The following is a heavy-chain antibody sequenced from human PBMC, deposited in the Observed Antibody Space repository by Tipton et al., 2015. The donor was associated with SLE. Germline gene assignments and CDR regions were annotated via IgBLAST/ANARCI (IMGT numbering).Heavy chain of an antibody. J-gene: IGHJ4*02. V-gene: IGHV4-59*12. CDR3: ARVDSAWYLEY. Sequence: TLSLTCTVCGYSISSAYYWSWIRQPPGKGLEWIGYIYYSGSTNYNPSLKSRVTISVDTSKNQFSLKLSSVTAADTAVYYCARVDSAWYLEYWGQGTLVTVSS. D-gene: IGHD6-19*01. CDR1: GYSISSAYY. CDR2: IYYSGST.